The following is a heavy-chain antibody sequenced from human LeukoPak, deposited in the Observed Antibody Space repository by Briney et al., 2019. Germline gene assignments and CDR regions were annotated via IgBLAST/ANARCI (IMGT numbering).Heavy chain of an antibody. Sequence: GGSLRLSCAASGFTFSSYWMSWVRQAPGKGLEWVANIKQDGSEKYYVDSVKGRFTISRDNAKNSLYLKMNSLRAEDTAVYYCAGDYGDYERYYMDVWGKGTTVSVSS. CDR3: AGDYGDYERYYMDV. V-gene: IGHV3-7*01. CDR2: IKQDGSEK. CDR1: GFTFSSYW. J-gene: IGHJ6*03. D-gene: IGHD4-17*01.